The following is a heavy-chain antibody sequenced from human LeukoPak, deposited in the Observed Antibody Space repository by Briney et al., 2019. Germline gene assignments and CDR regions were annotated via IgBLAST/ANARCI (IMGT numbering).Heavy chain of an antibody. D-gene: IGHD4/OR15-4a*01. CDR2: INPNGADT. CDR3: AKVPGAWYFDY. V-gene: IGHV3-23*01. Sequence: PGGSLRLSCAASGFTFSSYAMRWVRQAPGKGLEWVSAINPNGADTYYIDSVKGRFTISRDNSKNTLYLQMNSLRAEDTAVYFCAKVPGAWYFDYWGQGTLVTVSS. J-gene: IGHJ4*02. CDR1: GFTFSSYA.